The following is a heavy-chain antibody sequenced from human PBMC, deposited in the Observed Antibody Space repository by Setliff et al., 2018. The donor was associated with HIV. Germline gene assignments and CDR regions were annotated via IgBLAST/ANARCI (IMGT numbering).Heavy chain of an antibody. CDR3: ARDYLHVFDI. CDR2: INSAGGGT. CDR1: GYTSTDYY. J-gene: IGHJ3*02. Sequence: GASVKVSCKASGYTSTDYYIHWVRQAPGQGLEWMGWINSAGGGTNYAQNFQGRVTVARDTSINTAYVELNSLKSDDTAVYYCARDYLHVFDIWGQGTMVTVSS. V-gene: IGHV1-2*02.